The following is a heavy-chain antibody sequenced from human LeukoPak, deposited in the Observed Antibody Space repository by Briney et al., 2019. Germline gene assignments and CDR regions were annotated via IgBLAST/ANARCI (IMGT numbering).Heavy chain of an antibody. CDR3: ARGDGYNDAEYLQH. Sequence: GGSLRLSCAASGITVSSNYVSWVRQAPGKGLEWVSVIYSGGTTYYADSVKGRFTISRDNSKKTLYLQMNSLRVEDTAVYYCARGDGYNDAEYLQHWGQGTLVTVS. J-gene: IGHJ1*01. D-gene: IGHD5-24*01. CDR1: GITVSSNY. V-gene: IGHV3-66*01. CDR2: IYSGGTT.